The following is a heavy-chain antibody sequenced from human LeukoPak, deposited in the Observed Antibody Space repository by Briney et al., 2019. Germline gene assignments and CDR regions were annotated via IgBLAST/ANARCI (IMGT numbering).Heavy chain of an antibody. CDR1: GGSIGTYY. CDR3: ASSHLYSSSWYLSGRFDF. J-gene: IGHJ4*02. Sequence: PSETLSLTCTVSGGSIGTYYWSWIRQSPGKGLEWIGYIYHSGSTKYNPSLKSRVTISIDTSKNHFSLQLSSVTAADTAVYYCASSHLYSSSWYLSGRFDFWGQGTLVTVSS. V-gene: IGHV4-59*01. D-gene: IGHD6-13*01. CDR2: IYHSGST.